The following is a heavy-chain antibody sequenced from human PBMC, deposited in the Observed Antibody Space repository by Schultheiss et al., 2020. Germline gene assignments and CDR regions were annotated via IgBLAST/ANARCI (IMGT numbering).Heavy chain of an antibody. J-gene: IGHJ4*02. CDR1: GGTFSSYA. D-gene: IGHD6-13*01. V-gene: IGHV1-69*13. Sequence: SVKVSCKASGGTFSSYAISWVRQAPGQGLEWMGGIIPIFGTANYAQKFQGRVTITADESTSTAYMELSSLRSEDTAVYYCARSYHIAAADAGSRRFDYWGQGTLVTVSS. CDR2: IIPIFGTA. CDR3: ARSYHIAAADAGSRRFDY.